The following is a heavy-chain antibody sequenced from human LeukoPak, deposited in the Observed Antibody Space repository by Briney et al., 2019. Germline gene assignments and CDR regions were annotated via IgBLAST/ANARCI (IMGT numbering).Heavy chain of an antibody. CDR3: ARAPYSSSAIYNWFDP. D-gene: IGHD6-6*01. Sequence: SETLSLTCTVSGGSISSSSYYWGWIRQPLGKGLEWIGSIYYSGSTYYNPSLKSRVTISVDTSKNQFSLKLSSVTAADTAVYYCARAPYSSSAIYNWFDPWGQGTLVTVSS. J-gene: IGHJ5*02. CDR1: GGSISSSSYY. V-gene: IGHV4-39*07. CDR2: IYYSGST.